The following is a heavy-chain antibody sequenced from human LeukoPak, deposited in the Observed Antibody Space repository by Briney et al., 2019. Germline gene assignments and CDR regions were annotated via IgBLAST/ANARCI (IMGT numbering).Heavy chain of an antibody. Sequence: GGSLRLSCVASGFTFSSFWMSWVRQAPGKGLEFVANIDQDGSVRNYVDSVKGRFIISRDNAKNSLYLQMDSLRAEDTAVYFCARDPGSSSFDYWGLGIPVTVSS. J-gene: IGHJ4*02. D-gene: IGHD6-13*01. CDR1: GFTFSSFW. CDR2: IDQDGSVR. CDR3: ARDPGSSSFDY. V-gene: IGHV3-7*01.